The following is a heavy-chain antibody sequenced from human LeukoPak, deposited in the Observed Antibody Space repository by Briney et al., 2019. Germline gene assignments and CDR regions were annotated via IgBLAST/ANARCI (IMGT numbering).Heavy chain of an antibody. CDR1: GFTFSNYW. CDR2: IQQHGSET. CDR3: AKARRITLNWFDP. Sequence: QSGGSLRLSCEGSGFTFSNYWMSWVRQAPGKGLEWVANIQQHGSETYYGDSVKGRFTISRDNAKNSLYLQMNSQRAEDTAVYYCAKARRITLNWFDPWGQGTLVTVSS. D-gene: IGHD3-10*01. J-gene: IGHJ5*02. V-gene: IGHV3-7*03.